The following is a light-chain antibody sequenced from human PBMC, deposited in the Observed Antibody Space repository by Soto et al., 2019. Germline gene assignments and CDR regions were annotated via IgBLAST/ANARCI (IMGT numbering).Light chain of an antibody. J-gene: IGLJ2*01. V-gene: IGLV2-14*01. Sequence: QSVLTQPASVSGSPGQSITISCTGTSSEVGGYNYVSWYQQHPGKAPKLMIYDVNNRPSGVSNRFSGSKSGNTASLTISGLQAEDEADYYCSSYTSSSTLVVFGGGTKVTVL. CDR3: SSYTSSSTLVV. CDR1: SSEVGGYNY. CDR2: DVN.